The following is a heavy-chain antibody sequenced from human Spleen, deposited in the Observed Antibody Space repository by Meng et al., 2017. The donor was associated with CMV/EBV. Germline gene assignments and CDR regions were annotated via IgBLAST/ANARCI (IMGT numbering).Heavy chain of an antibody. Sequence: GESLKISCAASGFTFSTYVMNWVRQAPGKGLDWVSAISGSGGSTYYADSVKGRFTISRDNSKNTLYLQMNSLRAEDTAVYYCAKGVGSSTRNGMDVWGQGTTVTVSS. D-gene: IGHD6-6*01. CDR3: AKGVGSSTRNGMDV. CDR1: GFTFSTYV. J-gene: IGHJ6*02. CDR2: ISGSGGST. V-gene: IGHV3-23*01.